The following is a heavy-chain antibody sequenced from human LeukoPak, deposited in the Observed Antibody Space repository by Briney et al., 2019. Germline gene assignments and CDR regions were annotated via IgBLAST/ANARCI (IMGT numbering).Heavy chain of an antibody. D-gene: IGHD3-22*01. CDR3: ARVGGYDSSGPYYFDY. V-gene: IGHV3-53*01. Sequence: PGGSLRLSCAASGFTVSSNYMSWVRQAPGKGLEWVSVICSGGSTYYADSVKGRFTISRDNSKNTLYLQMNSLRAEDTAVYYCARVGGYDSSGPYYFDYWGQGTLVTVSS. J-gene: IGHJ4*02. CDR2: ICSGGST. CDR1: GFTVSSNY.